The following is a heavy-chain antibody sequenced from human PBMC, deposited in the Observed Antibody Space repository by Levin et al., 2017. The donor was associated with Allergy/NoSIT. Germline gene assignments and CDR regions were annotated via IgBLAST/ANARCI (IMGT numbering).Heavy chain of an antibody. Sequence: PSASVKVSCKASGYTFTGYYMHWVRQAPGEGLEWMGRINPNSGATDSAQKFQGRVTMTRDTSTSTAYLELNRLRSDDTAIYYCARSMAQFDSWGQGTLVTVSS. CDR2: INPNSGAT. V-gene: IGHV1-2*06. CDR1: GYTFTGYY. J-gene: IGHJ4*02. CDR3: ARSMAQFDS. D-gene: IGHD5-24*01.